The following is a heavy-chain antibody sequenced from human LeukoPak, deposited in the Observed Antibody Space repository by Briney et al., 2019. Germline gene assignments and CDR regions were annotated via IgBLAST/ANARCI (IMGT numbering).Heavy chain of an antibody. D-gene: IGHD6-13*01. Sequence: GGSLRLSCAASGFTVSSNYMSWVRQAPGKGLEWVSVIYSGGSTYYADSVKGRFTISRDNSKNTLYLQMNSLRAEDTAVYYCAKRGRAAAGTFDYWGQGTLVTVSS. J-gene: IGHJ4*02. V-gene: IGHV3-66*04. CDR1: GFTVSSNY. CDR2: IYSGGST. CDR3: AKRGRAAAGTFDY.